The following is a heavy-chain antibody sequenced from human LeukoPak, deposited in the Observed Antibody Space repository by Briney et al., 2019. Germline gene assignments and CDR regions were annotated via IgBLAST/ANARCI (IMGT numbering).Heavy chain of an antibody. D-gene: IGHD6-13*01. J-gene: IGHJ4*02. Sequence: SETLSLTCTGSGRSINNYYWGWIRHSPGNGLEWIGYIYYSGNTNYNPSLKSRVTISVDTSKYQFSLKLSSVAAADTAVYYCARHRAAAGANYFDYWGQGTLVTVSS. CDR3: ARHRAAAGANYFDY. CDR2: IYYSGNT. V-gene: IGHV4-59*08. CDR1: GRSINNYY.